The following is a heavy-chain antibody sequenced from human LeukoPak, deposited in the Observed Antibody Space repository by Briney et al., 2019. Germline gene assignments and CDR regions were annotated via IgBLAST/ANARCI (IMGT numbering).Heavy chain of an antibody. J-gene: IGHJ4*02. Sequence: PGGSLRLSSAASGFTFNSYTMNWARQAPGKGLEWISYISRTGTTIYYADSVKGRFTISRDNAKNSLYLQMNSLRSEDTGLYFWARDLGSGDHGLLVWGQGTLLTVSS. CDR3: ARDLGSGDHGLLV. V-gene: IGHV3-48*01. CDR2: ISRTGTTI. CDR1: GFTFNSYT. D-gene: IGHD2-21*02.